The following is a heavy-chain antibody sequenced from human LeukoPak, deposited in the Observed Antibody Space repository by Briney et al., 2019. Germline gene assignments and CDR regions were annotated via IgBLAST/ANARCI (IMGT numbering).Heavy chain of an antibody. D-gene: IGHD3-10*01. CDR2: IYYSGST. J-gene: IGHJ6*03. Sequence: ASETLSLTCTVTGGSISSYYWSWIRQPPGKGLDWIGYIYYSGSTNYNPSLKSRVTISVDTSKNQFSLKLSSVTAADTAVYYCARMVRGAYYMDVWGKGTTVTISS. V-gene: IGHV4-59*01. CDR3: ARMVRGAYYMDV. CDR1: GGSISSYY.